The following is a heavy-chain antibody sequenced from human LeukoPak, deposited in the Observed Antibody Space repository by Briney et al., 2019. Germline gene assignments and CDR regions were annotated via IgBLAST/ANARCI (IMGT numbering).Heavy chain of an antibody. V-gene: IGHV3-33*01. CDR3: AREVAPLYFHYGMDV. J-gene: IGHJ6*01. CDR2: TWYDGRNN. Sequence: PRKSLRLSCAASGFTFSSYGMHWVRQAPGKGLEWVAVTWYDGRNNYYAASVKGRFTISRDDSKTTVYLLMNSLRAEDTAVYYCAREVAPLYFHYGMDVWGEGTTVTVSS. D-gene: IGHD2-21*01. CDR1: GFTFSSYG.